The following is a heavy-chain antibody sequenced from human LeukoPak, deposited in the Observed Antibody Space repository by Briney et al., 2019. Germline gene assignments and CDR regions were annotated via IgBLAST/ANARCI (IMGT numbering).Heavy chain of an antibody. CDR1: GFTFSSYS. CDR2: ISSSSSYI. J-gene: IGHJ5*02. D-gene: IGHD2/OR15-2a*01. CDR3: AKVTFEGVDP. Sequence: GGSLRLSCAASGFTFSSYSMNWVRQAPGKGLEWVSSISSSSSYIHYADSVKGRFTISRDNAKNSLYLQMNSLRADDTAVYYCAKVTFEGVDPWGQGTLVTVSS. V-gene: IGHV3-21*04.